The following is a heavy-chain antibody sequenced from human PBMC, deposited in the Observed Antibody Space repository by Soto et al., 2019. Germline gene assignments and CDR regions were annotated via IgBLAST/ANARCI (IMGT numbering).Heavy chain of an antibody. CDR1: CGSIISSSYY. CDR2: IYYSGST. Sequence: PSETLSLTCTFSCGSIISSSYYWGWIRQPPGKGLEWIGSIYYSGSTYYNPSLKSRVTISVDTSKNQFSLKLSSVTAADTAVYYCARQAFRIAARPIDYWGQGTLVTVSS. V-gene: IGHV4-39*01. CDR3: ARQAFRIAARPIDY. J-gene: IGHJ4*02. D-gene: IGHD6-6*01.